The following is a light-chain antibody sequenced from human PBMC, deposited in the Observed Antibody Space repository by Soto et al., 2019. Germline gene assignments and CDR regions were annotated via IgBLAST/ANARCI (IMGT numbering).Light chain of an antibody. CDR3: QQYNDWPPRIT. V-gene: IGKV3-11*01. CDR1: QSVSSY. J-gene: IGKJ5*01. CDR2: DAS. Sequence: ELVLTQSPATLSLSPGERATLSCRASQSVSSYLAWYQQKPGQAPRLLIHDASNRATGIPARFSGSGSGTDFTLTISSLEPEDFAVYYCQQYNDWPPRITFGQGTRLEIK.